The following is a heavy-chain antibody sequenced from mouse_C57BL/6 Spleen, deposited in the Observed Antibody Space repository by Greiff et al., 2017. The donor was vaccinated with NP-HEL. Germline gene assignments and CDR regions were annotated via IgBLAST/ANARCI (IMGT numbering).Heavy chain of an antibody. D-gene: IGHD2-4*01. CDR1: GYTFTSYW. J-gene: IGHJ3*01. V-gene: IGHV1-69*01. CDR3: ARKGLYDYFAY. CDR2: IDPSDSYT. Sequence: QVHVKQPGAELVMPGASVKLSCKASGYTFTSYWMHWVKQRPGQGLEWIGEIDPSDSYTNYNQKFKGKSTLTVDKSSSTAYMQLSSLTSEDSAVYYCARKGLYDYFAYWGQGTLVTVSA.